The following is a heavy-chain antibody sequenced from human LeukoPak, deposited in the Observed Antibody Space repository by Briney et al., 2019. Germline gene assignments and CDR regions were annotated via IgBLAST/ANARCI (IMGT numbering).Heavy chain of an antibody. CDR1: GFTVSTYA. Sequence: GGSLRLSCAASGFTVSTYAMAWVRQAPGKGLEWVSTIYDDNTYYADSVKGRFAISTDNSKNTLYLQMNSLRVEDTAVYFCAARKVRGVWFYLDYWGQGTLVTVSS. D-gene: IGHD3-10*01. V-gene: IGHV3-23*01. J-gene: IGHJ4*02. CDR3: AARKVRGVWFYLDY. CDR2: IYDDNT.